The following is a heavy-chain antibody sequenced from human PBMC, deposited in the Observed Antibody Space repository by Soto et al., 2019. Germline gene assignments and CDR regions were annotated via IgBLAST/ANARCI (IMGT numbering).Heavy chain of an antibody. CDR1: GGSFSGYY. Sequence: PSETLSLTCAVYGGSFSGYYWSWIRQPPGKGLEWIGEINHSGSTNYNPSLKSRVTISVDTSKNQFSLKLSSVTAADTAVYYCARVLPYDFWSGSQAGVCDYSGQGTLVTVSS. V-gene: IGHV4-34*01. D-gene: IGHD3-3*01. CDR3: ARVLPYDFWSGSQAGVCDY. J-gene: IGHJ4*02. CDR2: INHSGST.